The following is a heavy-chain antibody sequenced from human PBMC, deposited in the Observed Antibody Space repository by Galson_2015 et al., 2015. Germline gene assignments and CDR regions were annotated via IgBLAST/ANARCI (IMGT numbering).Heavy chain of an antibody. Sequence: SVKVSCKASGYTFTSYGISWARQAPRQGLEWMGWISAYNGNTNYAQKFQGRVTMTTDTSTSTAYMELRSLRSDDTAVYYCARDTTRFLIAAAGSDAFDIWGQGTMVTVSS. J-gene: IGHJ3*02. CDR1: GYTFTSYG. CDR3: ARDTTRFLIAAAGSDAFDI. CDR2: ISAYNGNT. V-gene: IGHV1-18*04. D-gene: IGHD6-13*01.